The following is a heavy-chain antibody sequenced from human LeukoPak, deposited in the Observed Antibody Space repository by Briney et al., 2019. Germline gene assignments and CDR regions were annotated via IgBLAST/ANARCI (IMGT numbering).Heavy chain of an antibody. CDR1: KFTFSSYA. J-gene: IGHJ4*02. CDR3: AKGFSYGFDY. D-gene: IGHD5-18*01. V-gene: IGHV3-23*01. Sequence: GGSLRLSCAASKFTFSSYAMSWVRQAPGKGLEWVSTISVIGDSTYYADSVKGRFTISRDNSKNTLNLQMSNLRAEDTAVYFCAKGFSYGFDYWGQGTLVTVSS. CDR2: ISVIGDST.